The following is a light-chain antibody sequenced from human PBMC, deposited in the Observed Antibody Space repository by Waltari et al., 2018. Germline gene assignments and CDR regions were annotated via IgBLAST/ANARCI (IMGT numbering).Light chain of an antibody. CDR1: HSVSTS. V-gene: IGKV3-11*01. CDR2: DAS. J-gene: IGKJ4*01. CDR3: QQRTNWPASLT. Sequence: EVVLTQSPATLSLSPGETATLSCRASHSVSTSLAWYQQIVGQATRLLIYDASKRATGIPARFSGSGSGTDFTLTISGLEPEDFAVYYCQQRTNWPASLTFGGGTKVEIK.